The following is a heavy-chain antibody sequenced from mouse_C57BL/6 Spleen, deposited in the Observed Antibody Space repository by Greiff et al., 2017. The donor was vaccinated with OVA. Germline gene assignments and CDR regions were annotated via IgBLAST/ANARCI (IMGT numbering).Heavy chain of an antibody. Sequence: EVKLMESGPELVKPGASVKIPCKASGYTFTDYNMDWVKQSHGKSLEWIGDINPNNGGTIYNQKFKGKATLTVDKSSSTAYMELRSLTSEDTAVYYCARFCDYDGYFDVWGTGTTVTVSS. J-gene: IGHJ1*03. CDR2: INPNNGGT. V-gene: IGHV1-18*01. CDR1: GYTFTDYN. CDR3: ARFCDYDGYFDV. D-gene: IGHD2-4*01.